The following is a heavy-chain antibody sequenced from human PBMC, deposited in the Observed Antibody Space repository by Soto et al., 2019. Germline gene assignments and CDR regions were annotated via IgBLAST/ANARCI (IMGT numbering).Heavy chain of an antibody. CDR1: GYTFTGYY. J-gene: IGHJ4*02. Sequence: ASVKVSCKASGYTFTGYYMHWVRQAPGQGLEWMGWINPNSGGTNYAQKFQGWVTMTRDTSISTAYMELSRLRSDDTAVYYCARVPKYCSGGSCYVVYFDYWGQGTLVTVSS. D-gene: IGHD2-15*01. CDR2: INPNSGGT. CDR3: ARVPKYCSGGSCYVVYFDY. V-gene: IGHV1-2*04.